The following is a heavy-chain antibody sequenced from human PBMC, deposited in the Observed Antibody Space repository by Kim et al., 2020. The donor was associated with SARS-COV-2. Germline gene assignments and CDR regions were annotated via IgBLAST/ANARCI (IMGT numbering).Heavy chain of an antibody. CDR2: ISYDGSNK. CDR3: AAAGSFIYGWFYP. D-gene: IGHD6-25*01. Sequence: GGSLRLSCAASGFTFSSYAMHWVRQAPGKGLEWVAVISYDGSNKYYVDSVKGRFTISRDNSKNTLYLQMNSLRAEDTAVYHCAAAGSFIYGWFYPWGQGT. J-gene: IGHJ5*02. CDR1: GFTFSSYA. V-gene: IGHV3-30*04.